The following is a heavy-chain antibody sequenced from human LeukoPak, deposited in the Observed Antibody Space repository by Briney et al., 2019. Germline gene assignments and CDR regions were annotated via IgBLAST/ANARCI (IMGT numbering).Heavy chain of an antibody. V-gene: IGHV3-48*02. CDR2: ISSGSEIV. CDR1: GFTFSTYN. J-gene: IGHJ4*02. Sequence: PGRSLRLSCVASGFTFSTYNMNWVRQAPGQGLEWVSFISSGSEIVYYADSVTGRFTASRDNEKKSLYLQTNSLRDVDTAVYYCARNPAGIGDYLGQGTLVTVSS. CDR3: ARNPAGIGDY. D-gene: IGHD1-1*01.